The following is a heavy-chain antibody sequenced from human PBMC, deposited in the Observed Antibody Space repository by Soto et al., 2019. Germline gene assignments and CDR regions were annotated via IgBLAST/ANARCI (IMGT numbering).Heavy chain of an antibody. CDR2: ISGSGGST. CDR3: AKAIVLMVYAISGFDY. Sequence: GRSLRLFCAASGFTFSSYAMSWVRQAPGKGLEWVSAISGSGGSTYYADSVKGRFTISRDNSKNTLYLQMNSLRAEDTAVYYCAKAIVLMVYAISGFDYWGQGTLVTVSS. J-gene: IGHJ4*02. CDR1: GFTFSSYA. D-gene: IGHD2-8*01. V-gene: IGHV3-23*01.